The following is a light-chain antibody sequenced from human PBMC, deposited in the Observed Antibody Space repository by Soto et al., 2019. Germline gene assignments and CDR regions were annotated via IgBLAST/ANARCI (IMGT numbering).Light chain of an antibody. V-gene: IGLV2-23*01. CDR3: CSYVGARNYV. CDR1: ISDVGSSGP. CDR2: EGS. Sequence: QSVLTQPASVSGSPGQSITISCSGSISDVGSSGPVSWYQHHPGQVPKLIIYEGSRRPSGVSSRFSGSKTGNTASLTITGLQAEDEANYYCCSYVGARNYVFGNGTKVTV. J-gene: IGLJ1*01.